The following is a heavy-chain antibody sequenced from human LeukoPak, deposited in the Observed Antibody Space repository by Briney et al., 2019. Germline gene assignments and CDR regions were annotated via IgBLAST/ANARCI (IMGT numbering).Heavy chain of an antibody. CDR2: INHSGST. Sequence: KSSETLSLTCAVYGGSFSGYYWSWIRQPPWKGLEWIAEINHSGSTNYNPSLKSRVTISVDTSKNQFSLKLSSVTAADTAVYYCARGPLRAGYSSGWLRSPYAFDIWGQGTMVTVSS. J-gene: IGHJ3*02. CDR1: GGSFSGYY. CDR3: ARGPLRAGYSSGWLRSPYAFDI. D-gene: IGHD6-19*01. V-gene: IGHV4-34*01.